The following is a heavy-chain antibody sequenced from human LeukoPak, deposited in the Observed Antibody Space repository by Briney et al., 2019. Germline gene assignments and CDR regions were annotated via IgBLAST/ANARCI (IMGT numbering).Heavy chain of an antibody. CDR1: GFSFSSYS. D-gene: IGHD2-2*01. Sequence: GGSLRLSCAASGFSFSSYSMNWVRQAPGKGLEWVASITSNGNSIYYATLLRGRFTISRDNARNSLYLQMNSLRAEDTALYYCARSGGNIVVVPALNWGQGTLVTVSS. CDR2: ITSNGNSI. V-gene: IGHV3-21*06. CDR3: ARSGGNIVVVPALN. J-gene: IGHJ4*02.